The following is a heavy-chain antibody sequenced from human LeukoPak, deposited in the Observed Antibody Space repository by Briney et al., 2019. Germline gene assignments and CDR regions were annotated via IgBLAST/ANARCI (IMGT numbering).Heavy chain of an antibody. D-gene: IGHD4-17*01. V-gene: IGHV1-18*01. J-gene: IGHJ4*02. Sequence: ASVKVSCKASGYTFTSYGISWVRQAPGQGLEWMGWISTRNGNTNYAQRLQDRVTMTTETSTNTAYMELRSLTSDDTALYYCARDRPYGDYDYWGQGTLVTVSS. CDR3: ARDRPYGDYDY. CDR2: ISTRNGNT. CDR1: GYTFTSYG.